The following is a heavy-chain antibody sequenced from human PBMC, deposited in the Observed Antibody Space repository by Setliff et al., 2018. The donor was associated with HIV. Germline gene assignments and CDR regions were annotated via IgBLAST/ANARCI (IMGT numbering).Heavy chain of an antibody. D-gene: IGHD6-13*01. CDR1: GASISSQY. V-gene: IGHV4-4*07. CDR2: AYISESS. CDR3: ARIDGEAADTNY. J-gene: IGHJ4*02. Sequence: SETLSLTCIVSGASISSQYWSWVRQPAGKGLEWIGRAYISESSHYNPSLKGRVTISVDTSKNQFSLKLTSLTAADTAVYYCARIDGEAADTNYWGQGTLVTVSS.